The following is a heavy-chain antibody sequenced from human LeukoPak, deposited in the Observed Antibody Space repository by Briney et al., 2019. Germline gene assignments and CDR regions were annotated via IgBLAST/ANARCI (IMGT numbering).Heavy chain of an antibody. CDR1: GLTRSHAG. CDR3: TTDRKQLGYFDY. CDR2: IKSKTYGGTR. Sequence: GGSLRLSCAASGLTRSHAGMSWLRHAPGRGREWLGRIKSKTYGGTRDYAAPLKGRFTISREDQENTLYLQMNSLKTEDTAVYYCTTDRKQLGYFDYWGQGTLVTVSS. D-gene: IGHD6-6*01. J-gene: IGHJ4*02. V-gene: IGHV3-15*01.